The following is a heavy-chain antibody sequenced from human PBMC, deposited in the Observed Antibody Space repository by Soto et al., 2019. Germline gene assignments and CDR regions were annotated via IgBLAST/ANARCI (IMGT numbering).Heavy chain of an antibody. J-gene: IGHJ5*02. CDR1: CGSISSYY. V-gene: IGHV4-59*01. CDR2: IYYSGST. D-gene: IGHD1-7*01. Sequence: SETLSLTCTVSCGSISSYYWSWIRQPPGKGLEWIGYIYYSGSTNYNPSLKSRVTISVDTSKNQFSLKLSSVTAADTAVYYCARGVLLELRGYNWFDPWGQGTLVTVSS. CDR3: ARGVLLELRGYNWFDP.